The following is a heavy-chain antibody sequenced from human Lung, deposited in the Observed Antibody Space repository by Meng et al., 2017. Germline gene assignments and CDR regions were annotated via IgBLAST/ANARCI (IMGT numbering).Heavy chain of an antibody. J-gene: IGHJ4*02. V-gene: IGHV1-18*01. CDR2: LGAHDGDT. D-gene: IGHD3-10*01. CDR1: DYTFTGYG. CDR3: ARGTPGRSYSDY. Sequence: QFQPLQSRPEVKKPGAPVKVSCKASDYTFTGYGVSWVRQAPGQGLEWMAWLGAHDGDTSHAPKFQGRVTVSADRPTATAYMELRSLRSDDTAVYYCARGTPGRSYSDYWGQGTLVTVSS.